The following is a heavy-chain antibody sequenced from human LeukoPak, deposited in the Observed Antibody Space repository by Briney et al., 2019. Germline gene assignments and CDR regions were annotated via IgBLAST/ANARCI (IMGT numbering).Heavy chain of an antibody. D-gene: IGHD4-11*01. CDR1: GFTFSDFW. CDR2: INQGGSES. V-gene: IGHV3-7*01. J-gene: IGHJ4*02. Sequence: GGSLRLSCAASGFTFSDFWMGWVRQALGKGLEWVANINQGGSESYYVDSVKGRFTISRDNAKKSLFLQMNSLRAEDTAVYYCTKGRSNHYWGQGTLVTVST. CDR3: TKGRSNHY.